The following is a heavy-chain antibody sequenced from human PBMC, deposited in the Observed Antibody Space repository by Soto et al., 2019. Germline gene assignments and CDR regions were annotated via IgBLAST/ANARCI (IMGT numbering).Heavy chain of an antibody. CDR2: LNQDGSEK. V-gene: IGHV3-7*04. D-gene: IGHD2-15*01. CDR1: GFTFSSYW. CDR3: ARGYCSGGSCYGGGYDY. Sequence: PGGSLRLSCAASGFTFSSYWMAWVRQTPGKGLEWVANLNQDGSEKYYVDSVKGRFTISRDNGKRSLYLQIDSLRVEDTAVFYCARGYCSGGSCYGGGYDYWGQGILVTVSS. J-gene: IGHJ4*02.